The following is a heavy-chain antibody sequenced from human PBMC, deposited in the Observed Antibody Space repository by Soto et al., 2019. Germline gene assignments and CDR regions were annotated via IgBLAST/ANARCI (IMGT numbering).Heavy chain of an antibody. CDR3: ARGYYDFWSGYLFRFSWFDP. CDR2: INAGNGNT. J-gene: IGHJ5*02. Sequence: ASVKVSCKASGYTFTSYAMHWVRQAPGQRLEWMGWINAGNGNTKYSQKFQGRVTITRDTSASTAYMELSSLRSEDTAVYYCARGYYDFWSGYLFRFSWFDPWGQGTLVTVSS. D-gene: IGHD3-3*01. V-gene: IGHV1-3*01. CDR1: GYTFTSYA.